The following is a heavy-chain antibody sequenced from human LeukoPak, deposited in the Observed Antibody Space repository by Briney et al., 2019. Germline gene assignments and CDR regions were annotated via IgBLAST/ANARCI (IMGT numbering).Heavy chain of an antibody. CDR3: ARDHLVRNAFDI. Sequence: SETLSLTCAVSGGSISSSNWWRWVRQPPGKGLEWIGEIYHSGSTNYNPSLKSRVTITVDKSKNQFSLKLSSVTAADTAVYYCARDHLVRNAFDIWGQGTMVTVSS. CDR2: IYHSGST. V-gene: IGHV4-4*02. D-gene: IGHD2-8*02. CDR1: GGSISSSNW. J-gene: IGHJ3*02.